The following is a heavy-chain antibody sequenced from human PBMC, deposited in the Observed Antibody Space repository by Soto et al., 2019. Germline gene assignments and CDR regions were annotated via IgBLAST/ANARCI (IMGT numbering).Heavy chain of an antibody. CDR3: ARGLVYYDSSGYYTW. Sequence: GASVKVSCKASGCTFTSYGISWVRQAPGQGLEWMGWISAYNGNTNYAQKLQGRVTMTTDTSTSTAYMELRSLRSDDTAVYYCARGLVYYDSSGYYTWWGQGTLVTVSS. V-gene: IGHV1-18*01. J-gene: IGHJ4*02. CDR2: ISAYNGNT. D-gene: IGHD3-22*01. CDR1: GCTFTSYG.